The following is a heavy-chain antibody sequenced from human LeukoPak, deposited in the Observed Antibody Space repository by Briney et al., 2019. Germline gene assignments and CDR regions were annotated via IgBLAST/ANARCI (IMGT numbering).Heavy chain of an antibody. CDR1: RFTFSIYG. CDR3: ARGPPYYDIFTAPMGGFDC. J-gene: IGHJ4*02. V-gene: IGHV3-30*02. CDR2: IRYVGSNK. D-gene: IGHD3-9*01. Sequence: GGTLRLSRAASRFTFSIYGMHGVPQAPGKGLECVAFIRYVGSNKYYAESARGRFTIPRDNSKNRLHRQMNSLRAEGTAVYYCARGPPYYDIFTAPMGGFDCGGE.